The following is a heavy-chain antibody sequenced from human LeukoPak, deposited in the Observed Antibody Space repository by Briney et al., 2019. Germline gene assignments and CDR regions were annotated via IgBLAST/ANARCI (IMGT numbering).Heavy chain of an antibody. Sequence: GGSLRLSCAATGFTFSTYAMHWVRQAPGKGLEWVAVISYDGTTKYYADSVKGRFTISRDNSKNTLDLQMSSLSADDTAVYYCARDPGGGPKQYYDSTSYYFDYWGQGTLVTVSS. V-gene: IGHV3-30-3*01. CDR2: ISYDGTTK. CDR1: GFTFSTYA. D-gene: IGHD3-22*01. J-gene: IGHJ4*02. CDR3: ARDPGGGPKQYYDSTSYYFDY.